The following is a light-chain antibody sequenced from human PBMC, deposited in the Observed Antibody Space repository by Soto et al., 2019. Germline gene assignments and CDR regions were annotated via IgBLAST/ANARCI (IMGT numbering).Light chain of an antibody. CDR3: QQYNNWPPLT. CDR1: QAVSSN. V-gene: IGKV3D-15*01. J-gene: IGKJ4*01. Sequence: EVVMTQSSATVSVSPGERVTLSCRASQAVSSNLAWYQQKPGQAPRLLIYGASTRATGIPARFSGSGSGTEFTLTISSLQSEDFALYFCQQYNNWPPLTFGGGTKVEIK. CDR2: GAS.